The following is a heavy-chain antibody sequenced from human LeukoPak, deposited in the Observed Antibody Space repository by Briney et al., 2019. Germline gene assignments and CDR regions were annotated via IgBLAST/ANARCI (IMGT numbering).Heavy chain of an antibody. CDR2: IIPIFGTA. Sequence: EASVKVSCKASGGTFSSYAISWVRQAPGQGLEWMGGIIPIFGTANYAQKFQGRVTITADESTSTAYMELSSLRSEDTAVYYCARDRLDYGDYKEKNYWGQGTLVTVSS. V-gene: IGHV1-69*13. J-gene: IGHJ4*02. D-gene: IGHD4-17*01. CDR1: GGTFSSYA. CDR3: ARDRLDYGDYKEKNY.